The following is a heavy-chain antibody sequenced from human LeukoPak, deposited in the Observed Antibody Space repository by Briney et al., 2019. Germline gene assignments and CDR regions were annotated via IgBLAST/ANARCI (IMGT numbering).Heavy chain of an antibody. CDR2: IIPILGIA. CDR3: AISETYGDYGDNWFDP. V-gene: IGHV1-69*04. D-gene: IGHD4-17*01. CDR1: GGTFSSYA. Sequence: SVKVSCKAPGGTFSSYAISWVRQAPGQGLEWMGRIIPILGIANYAQKFQGRVTITADKSTSTAYMELSSLRSEDTAVYYCAISETYGDYGDNWFDPWGQGTLVTVSS. J-gene: IGHJ5*02.